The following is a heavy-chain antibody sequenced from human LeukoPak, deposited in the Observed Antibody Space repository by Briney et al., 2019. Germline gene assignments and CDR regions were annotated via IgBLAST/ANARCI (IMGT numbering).Heavy chain of an antibody. CDR1: GYTFTSYD. V-gene: IGHV1-8*01. J-gene: IGHJ6*03. CDR3: ERVGVSSSWYFYYYYYMDV. D-gene: IGHD6-13*01. Sequence: ATVKVSCKASGYTFTSYDINWVRQATGQRLEWMGWMNPNSGNTGYAQKFQGRVTMTRNTSISTAYMELSRLRSEDTAVYYCERVGVSSSWYFYYYYYMDVWGKGTTVTISS. CDR2: MNPNSGNT.